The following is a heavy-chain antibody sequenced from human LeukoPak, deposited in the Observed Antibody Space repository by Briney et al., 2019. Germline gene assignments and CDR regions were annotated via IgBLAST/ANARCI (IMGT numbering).Heavy chain of an antibody. Sequence: GVSLRLSCAASGFTFSSYAMSWVRQAPGKGLEWVSAISGSGGSTYYADSVKGRFTISRDNSKNTLYLQMNSLRAEDTAVYYCAKGDYDILTGYYPVDYWGQGTLVTVSS. V-gene: IGHV3-23*01. CDR1: GFTFSSYA. CDR2: ISGSGGST. J-gene: IGHJ4*02. CDR3: AKGDYDILTGYYPVDY. D-gene: IGHD3-9*01.